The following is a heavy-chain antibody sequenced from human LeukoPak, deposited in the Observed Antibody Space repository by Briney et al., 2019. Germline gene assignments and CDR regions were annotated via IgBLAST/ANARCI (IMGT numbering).Heavy chain of an antibody. CDR2: ISSSSSYI. V-gene: IGHV3-21*04. CDR1: GFTFSSYS. J-gene: IGHJ5*02. D-gene: IGHD4-17*01. CDR3: AKGHYYGDRNVWFDP. Sequence: GGSLRLSCAASGFTFSSYSMNWVRQAPGKGLEWVSSISSSSSYIYYADSVKGRFTISRDNAKNSLYLQMNSLRAEDTAVYYCAKGHYYGDRNVWFDPWGQGTLVTVSS.